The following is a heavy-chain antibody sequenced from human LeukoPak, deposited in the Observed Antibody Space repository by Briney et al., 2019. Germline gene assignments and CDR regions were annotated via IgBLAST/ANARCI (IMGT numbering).Heavy chain of an antibody. CDR3: ARDYGDIVVVPAAAIDY. CDR1: GFTFSSCS. D-gene: IGHD2-2*01. V-gene: IGHV3-21*01. CDR2: ISSSSSYI. Sequence: GGSLRLSCAASGFTFSSCSMNWVRQAPGKGLEWVSSISSSSSYIYYADSVKGRFTISRDNAKNSLYLQMNSLRAEDTAVYYCARDYGDIVVVPAAAIDYWGQRTLVTVSS. J-gene: IGHJ4*02.